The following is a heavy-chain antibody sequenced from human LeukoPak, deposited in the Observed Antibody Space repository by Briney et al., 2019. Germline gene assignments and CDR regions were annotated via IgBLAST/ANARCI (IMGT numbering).Heavy chain of an antibody. CDR3: ASSRPGPRSGSYPR. CDR1: GGSTSSGGYY. Sequence: SQTLSLTCTVSGGSTSSGGYYWSWIRQHPGKGLEWIGEINHSGSTNYNPSLKSRVTISVDTSKNQFSLKLSSVTAADTAVYYCASSRPGPRSGSYPRWGQGTLVTVSS. CDR2: INHSGST. J-gene: IGHJ4*02. V-gene: IGHV4-31*03. D-gene: IGHD1-26*01.